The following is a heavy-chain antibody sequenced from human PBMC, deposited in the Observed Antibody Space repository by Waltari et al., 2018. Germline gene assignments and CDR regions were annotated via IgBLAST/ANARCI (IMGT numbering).Heavy chain of an antibody. CDR3: ARGSYYYDSSGYYLVGGYMDV. V-gene: IGHV4-59*01. Sequence: QVQLQESGPGLVKPSETLSLTCTVSGGSISSYYWSWIRQPPGKGLEWIGYIYYSGSTNYNPSLKSRVTISVDTSKNQFSLKLSSVTAADTAVYYCARGSYYYDSSGYYLVGGYMDVWGKGTTVTISS. CDR2: IYYSGST. CDR1: GGSISSYY. J-gene: IGHJ6*03. D-gene: IGHD3-22*01.